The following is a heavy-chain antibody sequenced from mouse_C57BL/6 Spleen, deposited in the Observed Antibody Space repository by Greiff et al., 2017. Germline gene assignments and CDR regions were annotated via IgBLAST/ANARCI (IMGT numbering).Heavy chain of an antibody. Sequence: EVKLMESGGGLVKPGGSLKLSCAASGFTFSDYGMHWVRQAPEKGLEWVAYISSGSSTIYYADTVKGRFTISRDNAKNTLFLQMTSLRSEDTAMYYCARRITTVVEDYYAMDYWGQGTSVTVSS. CDR2: ISSGSSTI. V-gene: IGHV5-17*01. J-gene: IGHJ4*01. CDR3: ARRITTVVEDYYAMDY. D-gene: IGHD1-1*01. CDR1: GFTFSDYG.